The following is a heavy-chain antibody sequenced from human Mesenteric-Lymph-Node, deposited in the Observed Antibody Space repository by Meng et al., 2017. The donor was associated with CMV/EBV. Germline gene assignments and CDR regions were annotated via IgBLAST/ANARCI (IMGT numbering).Heavy chain of an antibody. CDR1: GFTVSSNH. Sequence: GESLKISCAASGFTVSSNHMSWVRQAPGKGLEWVSIIYSGGSTYYADSVKGRFTISRDNSKNTRYLQMNNLRAEDTAVYYCARDSQGLGPWGQGTLVTVSS. D-gene: IGHD6-19*01. V-gene: IGHV3-66*02. J-gene: IGHJ5*02. CDR3: ARDSQGLGP. CDR2: IYSGGST.